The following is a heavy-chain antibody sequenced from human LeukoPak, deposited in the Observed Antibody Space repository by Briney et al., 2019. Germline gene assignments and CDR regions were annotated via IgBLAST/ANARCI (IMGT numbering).Heavy chain of an antibody. V-gene: IGHV1-8*03. D-gene: IGHD3-3*01. CDR3: ARAHDFWSGYRMDV. Sequence: GASVKVSCKASGYTFTSYDINWVRQATGQGLEWMGWMNPNSGNTGYAQKFQGRVTITRNTSISTAYMELSSLRSEDTAVYYCARAHDFWSGYRMDVWGKGTTVTVSS. CDR1: GYTFTSYD. CDR2: MNPNSGNT. J-gene: IGHJ6*03.